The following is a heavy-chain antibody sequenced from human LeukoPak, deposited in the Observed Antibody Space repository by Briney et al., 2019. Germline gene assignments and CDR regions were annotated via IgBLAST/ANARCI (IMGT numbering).Heavy chain of an antibody. D-gene: IGHD1-26*01. V-gene: IGHV4-4*07. Sequence: PSETLSLTCTVSGGSISSYYWSWIRQPAGRGLEWIGRIYTSGSTNYNPSLKSRVTISVDTSKNQFSLKLSSVTAADTAVYYCARRRYSGTFDAFDIWGQGTMVTVSS. J-gene: IGHJ3*02. CDR2: IYTSGST. CDR3: ARRRYSGTFDAFDI. CDR1: GGSISSYY.